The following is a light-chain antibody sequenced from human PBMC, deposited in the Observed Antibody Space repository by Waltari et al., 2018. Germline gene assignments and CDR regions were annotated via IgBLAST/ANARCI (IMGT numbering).Light chain of an antibody. J-gene: IGLJ2*01. V-gene: IGLV3-21*02. Sequence: SYVLTQPPSVSVAPGQTARITCGGNNIGNQRVLWYQQRPGQAPVLVVYADHDRPSGGPERFPGSNFGNTATLTISRVEAGDEADYYCHVWDSATDHSIFGGGTKLTVL. CDR1: NIGNQR. CDR2: ADH. CDR3: HVWDSATDHSI.